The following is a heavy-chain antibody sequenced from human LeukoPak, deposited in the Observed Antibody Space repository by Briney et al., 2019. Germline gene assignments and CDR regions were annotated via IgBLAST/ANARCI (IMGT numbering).Heavy chain of an antibody. Sequence: ASVKVSCKASGYTFTSYGISWVRQAPGQGLEWMGWISAYNGNTNYAQKLQGRVTMTTDTSTSTAYMELRSLRSDDTAVYCCARDMDVDGAFDIWGQGTMVTVSS. J-gene: IGHJ3*02. CDR2: ISAYNGNT. CDR3: ARDMDVDGAFDI. CDR1: GYTFTSYG. D-gene: IGHD3-10*01. V-gene: IGHV1-18*01.